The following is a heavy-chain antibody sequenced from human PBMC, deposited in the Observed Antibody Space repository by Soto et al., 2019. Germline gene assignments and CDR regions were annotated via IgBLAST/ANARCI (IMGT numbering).Heavy chain of an antibody. D-gene: IGHD3-10*01. J-gene: IGHJ6*02. CDR3: ASYKSNYYYGMDV. CDR1: GGSISSYY. CDR2: IYYSGIT. Sequence: SETLSLTCTVSGGSISSYYWSWIRQPPGKGLEWIGYIYYSGITNYNPSLKSRVTISVDTSKNQFSLKLSSVTVADTAVYYCASYKSNYYYGMDVWGQGTTVTVSS. V-gene: IGHV4-59*01.